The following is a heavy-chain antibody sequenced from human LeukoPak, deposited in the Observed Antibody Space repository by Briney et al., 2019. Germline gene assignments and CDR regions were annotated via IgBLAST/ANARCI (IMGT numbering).Heavy chain of an antibody. D-gene: IGHD3-3*01. CDR3: ARVTYYDFWSGYPPPWFDP. CDR1: GGSFSGYY. CDR2: INHSGST. Sequence: PSETLSLTCAVYGGSFSGYYWSWIRQPPGKGLEWIGEINHSGSTNYNPSLKSRVTISVDTSKNQFSLKLSSVTAADTAVYYCARVTYYDFWSGYPPPWFDPWGQGTLVTVSS. J-gene: IGHJ5*02. V-gene: IGHV4-34*01.